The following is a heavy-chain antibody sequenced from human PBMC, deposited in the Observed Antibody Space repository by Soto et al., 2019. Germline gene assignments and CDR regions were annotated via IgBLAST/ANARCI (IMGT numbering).Heavy chain of an antibody. D-gene: IGHD5-12*01. V-gene: IGHV3-23*01. J-gene: IGHJ4*02. CDR2: ISNRGDRT. CDR1: GITFSSYA. CDR3: ATDKLVATIGGAFDY. Sequence: EVQLLESGGGLVEPGGSLRLSCAASGITFSSYAMSWVRQAPGKGLEWVSVISNRGDRTYYADAVKGRFTISRDNSXXMLYLEMNSLRAEDTAIYYCATDKLVATIGGAFDYWGQGTPLTVSS.